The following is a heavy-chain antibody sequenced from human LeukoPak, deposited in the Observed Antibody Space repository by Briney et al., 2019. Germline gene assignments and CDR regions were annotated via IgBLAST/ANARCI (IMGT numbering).Heavy chain of an antibody. CDR1: GGSISSGDYY. J-gene: IGHJ3*02. V-gene: IGHV4-30-4*01. CDR3: ARFMITFGGVIVIDAFDI. Sequence: PSQTLSLTCTVSGGSISSGDYYWSWIRQPPGKGLEWIGYIYYSGSTYYNPSLKSRVTISVDTSKNQCSLKLSSVTAADTAVYYCARFMITFGGVIVIDAFDIWGQGTMVTVSS. D-gene: IGHD3-16*02. CDR2: IYYSGST.